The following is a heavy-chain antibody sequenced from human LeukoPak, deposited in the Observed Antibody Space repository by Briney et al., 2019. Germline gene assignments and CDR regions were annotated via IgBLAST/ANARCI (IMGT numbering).Heavy chain of an antibody. V-gene: IGHV4-59*01. Sequence: PSETLSLTCTVSGGSISSYYWGWIRQPPGKGLEWIGYIYYSGSTNYNPSLKSRVTISVDTSKNQFSLKLSSVTAADTAVYYCARGDSSGYYYLDYWGQGTLVIVSS. J-gene: IGHJ4*02. CDR3: ARGDSSGYYYLDY. CDR1: GGSISSYY. D-gene: IGHD3-22*01. CDR2: IYYSGST.